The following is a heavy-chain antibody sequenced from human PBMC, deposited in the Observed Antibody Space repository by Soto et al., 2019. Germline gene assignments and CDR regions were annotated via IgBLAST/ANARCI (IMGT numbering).Heavy chain of an antibody. J-gene: IGHJ6*02. V-gene: IGHV5-51*01. CDR2: IFPGDSDI. Sequence: GESLKISCKGSGYSFTNYWIGWVRQMPGKGLEWMGVIFPGDSDIRYSPSFQGQVTISVDKSISTAYLQWNSLKASDTAMYYCERHGQPTKYYYYQYGLDVWGQGTKVTVS. CDR3: ERHGQPTKYYYYQYGLDV. CDR1: GYSFTNYW. D-gene: IGHD1-1*01.